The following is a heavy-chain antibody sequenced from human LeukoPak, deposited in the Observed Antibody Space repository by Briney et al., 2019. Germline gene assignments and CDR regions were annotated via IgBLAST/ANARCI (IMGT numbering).Heavy chain of an antibody. CDR1: GFTFSSYW. J-gene: IGHJ4*02. CDR2: INTDGRST. CDR3: VKIGSSGVSVDY. D-gene: IGHD1-26*01. Sequence: GGSLRLSCAASGFTFSSYWMHWVRQVPGKGLVWLARINTDGRSTSYAGFVKGRFTISRDNAKSTLYLQMNSLRAEDTAVYYCVKIGSSGVSVDYWGQGTLVTVSS. V-gene: IGHV3-74*01.